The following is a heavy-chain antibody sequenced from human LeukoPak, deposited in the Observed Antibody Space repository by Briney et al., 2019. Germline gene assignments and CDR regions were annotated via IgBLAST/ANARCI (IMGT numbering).Heavy chain of an antibody. V-gene: IGHV1-2*02. CDR1: GYTFTGYS. D-gene: IGHD7-27*01. CDR3: SGSRQLGMPGYYYYDMDV. Sequence: ASVNVSCKASGYTFTGYSMHWVRQAPGQGLEWLGWINPNSGGTNYAQKFQGRVTTPRHTSIRTAYMELSRLRSDETAVHYFSGSRQLGMPGYYYYDMDVWGQGTTVTVSS. J-gene: IGHJ6*02. CDR2: INPNSGGT.